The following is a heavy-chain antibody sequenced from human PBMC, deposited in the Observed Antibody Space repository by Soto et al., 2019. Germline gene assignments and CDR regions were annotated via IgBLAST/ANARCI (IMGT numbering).Heavy chain of an antibody. CDR2: INSDESSR. D-gene: IGHD5-18*01. J-gene: IGHJ4*02. Sequence: GGSLRLSCAASGFTFSSYSMNWVRQAPGKGLEWVSRINSDESSRTYADSVKGRFTVSRDYAKNTLYLQMNSLGVDDTAVYYCARDDTAPFDYWGQGTLVTV. CDR1: GFTFSSYS. V-gene: IGHV3-74*01. CDR3: ARDDTAPFDY.